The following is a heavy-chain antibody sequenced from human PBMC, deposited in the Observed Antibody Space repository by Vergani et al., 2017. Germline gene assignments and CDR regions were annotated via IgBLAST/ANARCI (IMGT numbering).Heavy chain of an antibody. CDR2: IYHSGST. D-gene: IGHD6-13*01. Sequence: QVQLQESGPGLVKPSETLSLTCTVSGYSISSGYYWGWIRQPPGKGLEWIGSIYHSGSTYYNPSLKSRVTISVDTSKNQFSLKLSSVTAADTAVYYCANQYSSSLQYYFAYWGQGTLVTVSS. J-gene: IGHJ4*02. V-gene: IGHV4-38-2*02. CDR1: GYSISSGYY. CDR3: ANQYSSSLQYYFAY.